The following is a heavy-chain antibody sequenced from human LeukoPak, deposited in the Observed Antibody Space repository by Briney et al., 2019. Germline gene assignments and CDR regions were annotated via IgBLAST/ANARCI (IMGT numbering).Heavy chain of an antibody. CDR3: ARDLLITMIVVDY. CDR1: GFTFGTYE. J-gene: IGHJ4*02. D-gene: IGHD3-22*01. CDR2: MSYDGSNK. V-gene: IGHV3-30*04. Sequence: GGSLRLSCAASGFTFGTYEMNWVRQAPGKGLEWVTIMSYDGSNKYYADSVKGRFTISRDNSKNTLYLQMNSLRAEDTAVYYCARDLLITMIVVDYWGQGTLVTVSS.